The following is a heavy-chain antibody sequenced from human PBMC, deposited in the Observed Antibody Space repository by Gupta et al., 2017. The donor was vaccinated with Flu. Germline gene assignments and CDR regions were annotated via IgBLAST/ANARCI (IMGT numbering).Heavy chain of an antibody. CDR1: GYTLSDSS. V-gene: IGHV1-24*01. CDR2: FAPEERET. CDR3: ATQWLGAPRTYGMDV. Sequence: VQLVQSGAEVKKPGASVKVSCKAFGYTLSDSSIPWVRQAPGKGLEWMGGFAPEERETIYAQKFQGRVTMSEGTSTDTAYMELTGLRSEDTAVYYCATQWLGAPRTYGMDVWGQGTTVIVSS. J-gene: IGHJ6*02. D-gene: IGHD2-8*01.